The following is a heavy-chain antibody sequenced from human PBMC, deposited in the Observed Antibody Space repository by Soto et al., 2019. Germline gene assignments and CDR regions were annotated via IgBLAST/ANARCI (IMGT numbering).Heavy chain of an antibody. D-gene: IGHD2-21*02. V-gene: IGHV3-7*03. CDR2: IKPDGSET. Sequence: VQLVQSGGTLVQPGGSLRLSCAASGLTFSGHWMTWVRQTPGEGLQWVAAIKPDGSETFYVDSVKGRFTIYRDNARNSLFLQMDSLRAEDTAVYYCTIRPSGMTYHAVFDFWGQGTLVTVSS. CDR3: TIRPSGMTYHAVFDF. CDR1: GLTFSGHW. J-gene: IGHJ4*02.